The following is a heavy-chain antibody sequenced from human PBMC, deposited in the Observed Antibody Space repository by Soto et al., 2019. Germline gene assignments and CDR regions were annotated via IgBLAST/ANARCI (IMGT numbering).Heavy chain of an antibody. V-gene: IGHV1-8*01. J-gene: IGHJ6*02. CDR3: AREYYDSSAQGTYYYGMDV. Sequence: QVQLVQSGAEVKKPGASVKVSCKASGYTFTSYDINWVRQATGQGLEWMGWMNPNSGNTGYAQKFQGRVTMTRNTSIRTDYMELSSLRSEDTAVYYCAREYYDSSAQGTYYYGMDVWGQGTTVTVSS. CDR2: MNPNSGNT. D-gene: IGHD3-22*01. CDR1: GYTFTSYD.